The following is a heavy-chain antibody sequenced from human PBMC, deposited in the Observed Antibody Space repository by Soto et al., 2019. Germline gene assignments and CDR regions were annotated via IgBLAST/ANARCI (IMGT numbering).Heavy chain of an antibody. Sequence: EVQLVESGGGLVKPGGSLRLSCAASGFTFSSYSMNWVRQAPGKGLEWVSSISSSSSYIYYADSVKGRFTISRDNAKNSLYLQMNSLRAEDTAVYYCARGYCSSTSCFSGYSSSWYFDYWGQGTLVTVS. CDR3: ARGYCSSTSCFSGYSSSWYFDY. V-gene: IGHV3-21*01. CDR1: GFTFSSYS. CDR2: ISSSSSYI. D-gene: IGHD2-2*01. J-gene: IGHJ4*02.